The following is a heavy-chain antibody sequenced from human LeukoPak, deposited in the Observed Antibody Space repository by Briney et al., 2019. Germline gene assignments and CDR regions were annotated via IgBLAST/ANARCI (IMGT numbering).Heavy chain of an antibody. CDR3: ASVGYCSSTSCLDFDY. CDR2: IIPIFGTA. CDR1: GGTFSSYA. J-gene: IGHJ4*02. V-gene: IGHV1-69*13. D-gene: IGHD2-2*01. Sequence: SVKVSCKASGGTFSSYAISWVRQAPGQGLEWVGGIIPIFGTANYAQKFQGRVTITADESTSTAYMELSSLRSEDTAVYYCASVGYCSSTSCLDFDYWGQGTLVTVSS.